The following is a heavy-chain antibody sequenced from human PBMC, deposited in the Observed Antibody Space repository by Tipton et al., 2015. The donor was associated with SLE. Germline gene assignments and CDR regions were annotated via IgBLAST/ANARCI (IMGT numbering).Heavy chain of an antibody. Sequence: GSLRLSCAASGFTFSNNWMTWVRQAPGKGLEWVAHIKPDGSEEFYVDSVRGRFIISRDNAKSSLSLQMNSLNAEDTAVYYCASEYQGSFYVNGAFDMWGPGTVVTVSS. V-gene: IGHV3-7*01. D-gene: IGHD3-10*01. CDR1: GFTFSNNW. J-gene: IGHJ3*02. CDR2: IKPDGSEE. CDR3: ASEYQGSFYVNGAFDM.